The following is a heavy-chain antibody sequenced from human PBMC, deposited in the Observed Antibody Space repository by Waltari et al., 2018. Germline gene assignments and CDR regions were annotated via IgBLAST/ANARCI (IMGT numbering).Heavy chain of an antibody. J-gene: IGHJ4*02. D-gene: IGHD3-10*01. V-gene: IGHV4-34*01. CDR1: GGSFSGYY. CDR2: INHSGST. CDR3: ARARRYLFYFDY. Sequence: QVQLQQWGAGLLKPSETLSLTCAVYGGSFSGYYWSWTRQPPGKGLEWIGEINHSGSTNYNPSLKSRVTISVDTSKNQFSLKLSSVTAADTAVYYCARARRYLFYFDYWGQGTLVTVSS.